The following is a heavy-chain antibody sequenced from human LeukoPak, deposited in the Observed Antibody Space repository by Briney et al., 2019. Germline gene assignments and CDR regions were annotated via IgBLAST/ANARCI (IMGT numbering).Heavy chain of an antibody. J-gene: IGHJ5*02. D-gene: IGHD6-19*01. CDR1: GGSISSSSYY. CDR2: IYYSGST. V-gene: IGHV4-39*01. CDR3: ARHKGDPVAGTYNWFDP. Sequence: SETLSLTCTVSGGSISSSSYYWGWIRQPPGKGPEWIGSIYYSGSTYYNPSLKSRVTISVDTSKNQFSLKLSSVTAADTAVYYCARHKGDPVAGTYNWFDPWGQGTLVTVSS.